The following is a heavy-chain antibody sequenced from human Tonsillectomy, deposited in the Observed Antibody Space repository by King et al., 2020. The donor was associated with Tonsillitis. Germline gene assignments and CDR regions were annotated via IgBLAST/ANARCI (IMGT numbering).Heavy chain of an antibody. Sequence: VQLVESGAEVKKPGASVKVSCKASGYTFSDYNMHWVRQAPGQGLEWMGWINPNNGGTSYAHKFQGRVAMTRDTSINTAYLEVNSLRSDDTAVYYCARRPPLTGYPTYYFDYWGQGTLVTVSS. D-gene: IGHD3-9*01. J-gene: IGHJ4*02. V-gene: IGHV1-2*02. CDR3: ARRPPLTGYPTYYFDY. CDR1: GYTFSDYN. CDR2: INPNNGGT.